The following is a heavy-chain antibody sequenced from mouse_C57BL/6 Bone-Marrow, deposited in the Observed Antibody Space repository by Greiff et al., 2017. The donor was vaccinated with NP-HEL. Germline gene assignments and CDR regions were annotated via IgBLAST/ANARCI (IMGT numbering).Heavy chain of an antibody. J-gene: IGHJ4*01. V-gene: IGHV1-82*01. CDR1: GYAFSSSW. CDR3: AREGDYYGSRSSMDY. Sequence: VQLQQSGPELVKPGASVKISCKASGYAFSSSWMNWVKQRPGKGLEWIGRIYPGDGDTNYNGKFKGKATLTADKSASTAYMQLSSLTSEDSAVYFGAREGDYYGSRSSMDYWGQGTSVTVSS. CDR2: IYPGDGDT. D-gene: IGHD1-1*01.